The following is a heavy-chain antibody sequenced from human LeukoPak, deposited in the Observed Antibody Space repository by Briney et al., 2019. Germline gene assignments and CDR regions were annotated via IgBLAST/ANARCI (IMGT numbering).Heavy chain of an antibody. D-gene: IGHD3-3*01. CDR3: VGSHDFWSGSGY. CDR1: GFTFTSHP. J-gene: IGHJ4*02. CDR2: ISGSGGST. V-gene: IGHV3-23*01. Sequence: PGGSLRLSCAASGFTFTSHPMNWVRQAPGKGLEWVSSISGSGGSTYYADSVKGRFTISRDNSKNTLYLQMNSLRAEDTAVYYCVGSHDFWSGSGYWGQGTLVTVSS.